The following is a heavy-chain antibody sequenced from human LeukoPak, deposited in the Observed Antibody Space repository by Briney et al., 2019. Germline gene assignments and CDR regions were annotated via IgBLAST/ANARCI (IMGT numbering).Heavy chain of an antibody. CDR1: GYSFTSYW. D-gene: IGHD3-16*01. CDR3: ARRPAGVLADIDFLET. J-gene: IGHJ5*02. Sequence: GESLKISCKGSGYSFTSYWIGWVRQMPGKGMEWIGINYPGDSDTRYSPSFQGQVNISADKSISTAYLQWSSLKASETAIYYCARRPAGVLADIDFLETWGQGTQVTVPS. V-gene: IGHV5-51*01. CDR2: NYPGDSDT.